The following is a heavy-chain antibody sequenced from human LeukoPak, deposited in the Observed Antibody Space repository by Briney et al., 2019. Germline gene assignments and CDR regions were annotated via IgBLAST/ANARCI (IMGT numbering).Heavy chain of an antibody. CDR3: AKDGYCSGGSCYANFFDR. CDR1: GFSFLHYG. Sequence: GRSLRLSCAASGFSFLHYGMHWVRQAPGKGLEWVAFISSDGSKEYYADSVKGRFTISRDNSKNTLYLHVSSPRAEDTAVFFCAKDGYCSGGSCYANFFDRWDQGTLVTVSS. D-gene: IGHD2-15*01. V-gene: IGHV3-30*18. J-gene: IGHJ4*02. CDR2: ISSDGSKE.